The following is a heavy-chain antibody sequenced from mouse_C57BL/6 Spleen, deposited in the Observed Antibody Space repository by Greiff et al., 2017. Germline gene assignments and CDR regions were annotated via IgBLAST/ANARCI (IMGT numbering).Heavy chain of an antibody. V-gene: IGHV1-55*01. D-gene: IGHD3-3*01. CDR1: GYTFTSYW. CDR2: IYPGRGST. CDR3: ASEAGTGAMDY. Sequence: QVQLKQSGAELVKPGASVKMSCKASGYTFTSYWITWVKQRPGQGLEWIGDIYPGRGSTNYNEKFKSKATLTVDTSSSTAYMQLSSLTSEDSAVYYCASEAGTGAMDYWGQGTSVTVSS. J-gene: IGHJ4*01.